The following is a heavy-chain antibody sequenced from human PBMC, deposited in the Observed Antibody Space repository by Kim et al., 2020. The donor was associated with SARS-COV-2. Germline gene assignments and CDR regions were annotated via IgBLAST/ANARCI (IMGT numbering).Heavy chain of an antibody. D-gene: IGHD6-6*01. J-gene: IGHJ4*02. CDR3: AGQVRLGSSSIFDY. Sequence: NPSLRSRVTISVDTSKNQFSLKLSSVTAADTAVYYCAGQVRLGSSSIFDYWGQGTLVTVSS. V-gene: IGHV4-61*07.